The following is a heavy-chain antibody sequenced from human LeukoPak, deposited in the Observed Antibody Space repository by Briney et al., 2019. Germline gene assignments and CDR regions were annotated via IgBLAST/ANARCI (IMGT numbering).Heavy chain of an antibody. Sequence: SETLSLTCAVHGEYFSGYYWSWIRQPPGKGLEWIGEINHSGSTNYNPSLKSRVTISVDTSKNQFSLKLYSVTAADTAVYYCARSLRQWLVRNTDAFDIWGQGTMVTVSS. J-gene: IGHJ3*02. CDR1: GEYFSGYY. V-gene: IGHV4-34*01. D-gene: IGHD6-19*01. CDR2: INHSGST. CDR3: ARSLRQWLVRNTDAFDI.